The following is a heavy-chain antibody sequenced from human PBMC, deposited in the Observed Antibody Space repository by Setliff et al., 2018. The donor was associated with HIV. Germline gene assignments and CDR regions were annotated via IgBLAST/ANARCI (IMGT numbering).Heavy chain of an antibody. CDR3: ARAPVSGWYVDY. D-gene: IGHD6-19*01. V-gene: IGHV1-46*01. CDR1: GYTFTTYN. Sequence: ASVKVSCKASGYTFTTYNITWVRQAPGQGLEWMGRIGPSGGSASYAQKFQGRVTITRDTSTSTVYMELSGLRSDDTAVYYCARAPVSGWYVDYWGQGAPVTVSS. CDR2: IGPSGGSA. J-gene: IGHJ4*02.